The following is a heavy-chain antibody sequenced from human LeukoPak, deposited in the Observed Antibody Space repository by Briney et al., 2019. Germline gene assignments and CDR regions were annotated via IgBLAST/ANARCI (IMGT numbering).Heavy chain of an antibody. CDR3: ARGGRAYPLDD. V-gene: IGHV3-53*01. Sequence: PGGSLRLSCAASGFTVSSNYMSWVRQAPGKGLEWVSVIYSGGSTYYADSVKGRFTISRDNSKNILFLQVNSLRAEDTAVYYCARGGRAYPLDDWGQGTLVTVSS. CDR1: GFTVSSNY. J-gene: IGHJ4*02. CDR2: IYSGGST.